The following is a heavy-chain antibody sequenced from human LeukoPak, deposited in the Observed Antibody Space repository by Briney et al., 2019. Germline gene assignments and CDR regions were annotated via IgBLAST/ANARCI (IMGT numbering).Heavy chain of an antibody. CDR2: IWCDGGNK. Sequence: GRSLRLSCAASGFTFRNHGMHWVRQAPGKGLEWVAIIWCDGGNKYYADSVNGRFTISRDNSKNTLFLQMNSLRAEDTAVYYCVRDRGALQYFDYWGQGTLVTVSS. J-gene: IGHJ4*02. V-gene: IGHV3-33*01. CDR1: GFTFRNHG. CDR3: VRDRGALQYFDY. D-gene: IGHD5-24*01.